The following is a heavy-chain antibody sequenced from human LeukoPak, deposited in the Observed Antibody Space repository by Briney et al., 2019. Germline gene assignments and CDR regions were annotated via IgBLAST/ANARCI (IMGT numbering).Heavy chain of an antibody. V-gene: IGHV4-61*02. J-gene: IGHJ5*02. CDR3: ARVSCGGGSCYDSRGWFDP. CDR1: GGSISSSNYY. D-gene: IGHD2-15*01. CDR2: IYTSGTT. Sequence: PSETLSLTCTVSGGSISSSNYYWSWIRQPAGKGLEWIGRIYTSGTTNYNPSLKSRVTISIDTSKNQFSLKLSSVTAADTAVYYCARVSCGGGSCYDSRGWFDPWGQGTLVTVSS.